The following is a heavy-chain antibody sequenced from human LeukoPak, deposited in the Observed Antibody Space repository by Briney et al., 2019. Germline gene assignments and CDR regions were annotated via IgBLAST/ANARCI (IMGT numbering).Heavy chain of an antibody. J-gene: IGHJ4*02. D-gene: IGHD5-18*01. CDR1: GGSFSGYY. CDR3: ARGGGYSYGYSFDY. V-gene: IGHV4-34*01. CDR2: INHSGST. Sequence: SETLSLTCTVYGGSFSGYYWSWIRQPPGKGLEWIGEINHSGSTNYNPSLKSRVTISVDTSKNQFSLKLSSVTAADTAVYYCARGGGYSYGYSFDYWGQGTLVTVSS.